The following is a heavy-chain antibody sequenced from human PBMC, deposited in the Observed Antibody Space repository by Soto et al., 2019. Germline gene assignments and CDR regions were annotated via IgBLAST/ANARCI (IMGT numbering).Heavy chain of an antibody. CDR2: MNPNSGNT. Sequence: QVQLVQSGAEVKKPGASVKVSCKASGYTFTSYDINWVRQATGQGLEWMGWMNPNSGNTGYAQKFQGRVTMTRNTSISTAYMELSSLRSDDTAVYYCARGPTLFDYGDYPLMDVWGKGTTVTVSS. J-gene: IGHJ6*03. CDR3: ARGPTLFDYGDYPLMDV. D-gene: IGHD4-17*01. V-gene: IGHV1-8*01. CDR1: GYTFTSYD.